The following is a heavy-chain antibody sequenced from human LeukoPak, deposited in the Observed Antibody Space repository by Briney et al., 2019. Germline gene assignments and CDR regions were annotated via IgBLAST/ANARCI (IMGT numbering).Heavy chain of an antibody. D-gene: IGHD5-12*01. V-gene: IGHV4-34*01. CDR3: ARYDYYYYYGMDV. J-gene: IGHJ6*04. CDR2: INHSGST. CDR1: GGSFSGYY. Sequence: SETLSLTCAVYGGSFSGYYWSWIRQPSGKGLEWIGEINHSGSTNYNPSLKSRVTISVDTSKNQFSLKLSSVTAADTAVYYCARYDYYYYYGMDVWGKGTTVTVSS.